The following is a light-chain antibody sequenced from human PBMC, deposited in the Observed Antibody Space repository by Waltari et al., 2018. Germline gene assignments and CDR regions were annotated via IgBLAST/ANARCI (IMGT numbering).Light chain of an antibody. CDR2: GAS. CDR1: QSVGSN. V-gene: IGKV3D-15*01. CDR3: QQYNKWPLT. Sequence: EIVMTQSPATLSVSPGERATLSCRASQSVGSNLAWYQQKPGQAPRLLIYGASTRATGSAARFSGSGSGTEFTLNISSLQSEDFAVYYCQQYNKWPLTFGQGTKLEIK. J-gene: IGKJ2*01.